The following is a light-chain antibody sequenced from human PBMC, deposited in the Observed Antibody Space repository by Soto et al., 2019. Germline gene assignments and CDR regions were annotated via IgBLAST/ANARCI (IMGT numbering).Light chain of an antibody. CDR2: AAS. CDR3: QKYNTAPSLT. CDR1: QGISNY. Sequence: DIQMTQSPSSLSASVGDRVTFTCRASQGISNYLAWYQQKPGKVPKLLIYAASTLQSGVPSRFSGSGSGTYFTLTISSLQPEDVATYYCQKYNTAPSLTFGGGTKVDIK. J-gene: IGKJ4*01. V-gene: IGKV1-27*01.